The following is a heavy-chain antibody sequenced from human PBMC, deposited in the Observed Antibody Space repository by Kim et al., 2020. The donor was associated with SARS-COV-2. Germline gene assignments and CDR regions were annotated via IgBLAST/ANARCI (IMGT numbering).Heavy chain of an antibody. J-gene: IGHJ6*02. Sequence: SETLSLTCTVSGGSISSYYWSWIRQPAGKGLEWIGRIYTSGSTNYNPSLKSRVTMSVDTSKNQFSLKLSSVTAADTAVYYCARAFSYYYDSSGYYYYYYGMDVWGQGTTVTVS. D-gene: IGHD3-22*01. V-gene: IGHV4-4*07. CDR3: ARAFSYYYDSSGYYYYYYGMDV. CDR1: GGSISSYY. CDR2: IYTSGST.